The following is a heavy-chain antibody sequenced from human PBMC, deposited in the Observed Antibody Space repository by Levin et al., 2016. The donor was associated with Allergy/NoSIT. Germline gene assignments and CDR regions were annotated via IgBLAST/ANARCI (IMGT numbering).Heavy chain of an antibody. Sequence: RVSCAASGFTFSSYGMHWVRQAPGKGLEWVAVIWYDGSNKYYADSVKGRFTISRDNSKNTLYLQMNSLRAEDTAVYYCVRSLDSGSYMGYWGQGTLVTVSS. CDR1: GFTFSSYG. J-gene: IGHJ4*02. CDR3: VRSLDSGSYMGY. CDR2: IWYDGSNK. D-gene: IGHD1-26*01. V-gene: IGHV3-33*01.